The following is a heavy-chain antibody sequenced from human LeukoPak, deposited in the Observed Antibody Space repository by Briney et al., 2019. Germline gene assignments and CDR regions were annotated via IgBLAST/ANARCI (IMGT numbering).Heavy chain of an antibody. V-gene: IGHV3-11*01. CDR2: ISNSGTTI. D-gene: IGHD5-18*01. CDR3: AREGYSSSFDY. J-gene: IGHJ4*01. Sequence: GGSLRLSCAASGFTFNDYQMNWIRQAPGKGPEWVSYISNSGTTIFYADSERGRFTVSRDNARNSLLLQMDYLSAEDTAVYYCAREGYSSSFDYWGQGALVTVSS. CDR1: GFTFNDYQ.